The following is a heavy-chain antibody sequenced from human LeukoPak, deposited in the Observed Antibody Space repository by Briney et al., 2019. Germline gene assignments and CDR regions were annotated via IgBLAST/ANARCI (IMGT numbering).Heavy chain of an antibody. Sequence: SETLSLTCAVYGGSFSGYYWSWIRQPPGKGPEWIGEINHSGSTNYNPSLKSRVTMSVDTSKNQFSLKLSSVTAADTAVYYCARALYCGGDCYSGFDYWGQGTLVTVSS. V-gene: IGHV4-34*01. CDR1: GGSFSGYY. CDR3: ARALYCGGDCYSGFDY. J-gene: IGHJ4*02. CDR2: INHSGST. D-gene: IGHD2-21*02.